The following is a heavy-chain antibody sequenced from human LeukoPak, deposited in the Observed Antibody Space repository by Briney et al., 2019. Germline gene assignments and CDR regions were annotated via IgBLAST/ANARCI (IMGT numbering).Heavy chain of an antibody. Sequence: SETLSLTCTVSGGSISSYYWSWLRQPPGKGLEWIGYIYYSGSTNYNPSLKSRVTISVDTSKNQFSLKLSSVTAADTAVYYCARVPPYYDILTGYSPKPIFDYWGQGTLVTVSS. D-gene: IGHD3-9*01. V-gene: IGHV4-59*01. J-gene: IGHJ4*02. CDR2: IYYSGST. CDR3: ARVPPYYDILTGYSPKPIFDY. CDR1: GGSISSYY.